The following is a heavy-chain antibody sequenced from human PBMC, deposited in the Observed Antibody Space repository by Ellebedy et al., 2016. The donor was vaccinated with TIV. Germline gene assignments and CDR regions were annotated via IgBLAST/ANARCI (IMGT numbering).Heavy chain of an antibody. CDR1: GGSISRFY. V-gene: IGHV4-59*01. CDR3: ARGEPDYGDWYFDL. J-gene: IGHJ2*01. Sequence: MPSETLSLTCTVSGGSISRFYWNRIRQPPGQGLEWIGYIHVIGSTKYNPSLKSRVTISVDASKNHLSLKLRSVTAADTAVYYCARGEPDYGDWYFDLWGRGTRVTVSS. CDR2: IHVIGST. D-gene: IGHD4-17*01.